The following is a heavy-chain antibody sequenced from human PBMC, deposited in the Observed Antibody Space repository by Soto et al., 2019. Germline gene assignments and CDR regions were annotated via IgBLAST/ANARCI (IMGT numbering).Heavy chain of an antibody. Sequence: XTLSLTCAISGHSVSSNSATWDCIRQSPSRGLEWLGRTYYRSKWYNDYAVSVKSRITINPDTSNNQLSLQLNSVTPDDTAVYYCARLIGNSWLDSWGQGTLVTVSS. J-gene: IGHJ5*01. CDR2: TYYRSKWYN. CDR1: GHSVSSNSAT. V-gene: IGHV6-1*01. D-gene: IGHD2-8*01. CDR3: ARLIGNSWLDS.